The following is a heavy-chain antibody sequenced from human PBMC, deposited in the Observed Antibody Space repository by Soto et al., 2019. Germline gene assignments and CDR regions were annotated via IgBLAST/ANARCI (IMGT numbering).Heavy chain of an antibody. D-gene: IGHD2-2*02. CDR2: ISSSSSYI. J-gene: IGHJ6*03. V-gene: IGHV3-21*01. CDR1: GFTFSSYS. Sequence: EVQLVESGGGLVKPGGSLRLSCAASGFTFSSYSMNWVHQAPGKGLEWVSSISSSSSYIYYADSVKGRFTISRDNAKNSLYLQMNSLRAEDTAVYYCARVGQCSSTSCYKNYYYYYMDVWGKGTTVTVSS. CDR3: ARVGQCSSTSCYKNYYYYYMDV.